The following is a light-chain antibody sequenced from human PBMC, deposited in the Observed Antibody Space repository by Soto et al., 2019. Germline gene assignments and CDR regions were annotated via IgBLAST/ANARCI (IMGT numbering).Light chain of an antibody. V-gene: IGKV3D-15*01. CDR3: QPYEDSMRFT. CDR1: QSVNIY. CDR2: GGS. Sequence: EILMTQSPATLSVSPVERATLSCRASQSVNIYLAWYQQKPGQAPRLLIFGGSYTATGIPATFSGSGVGTEFNLTICSLQSEDFAVYFSQPYEDSMRFTFGGLPKV. J-gene: IGKJ4*01.